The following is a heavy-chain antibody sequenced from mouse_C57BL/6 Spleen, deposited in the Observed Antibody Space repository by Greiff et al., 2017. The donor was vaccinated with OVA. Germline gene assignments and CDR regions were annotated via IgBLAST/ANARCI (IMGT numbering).Heavy chain of an antibody. D-gene: IGHD2-3*01. CDR2: ISAGGSYT. J-gene: IGHJ3*01. CDR1: GFTFSSYA. CDR3: ARWLLGFAY. V-gene: IGHV5-4*01. Sequence: EVHLVESGGGLVKPGGSLKLSCAASGFTFSSYAMSWVRQTPEKRLEWVATISAGGSYTYYQDNVKGRFTISTDNAKNNLYLQLSHLKSEDTAMYYCARWLLGFAYWGQGTLVTVSA.